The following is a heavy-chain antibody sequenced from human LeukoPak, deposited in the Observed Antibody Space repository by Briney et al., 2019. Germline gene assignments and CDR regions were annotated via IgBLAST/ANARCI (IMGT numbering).Heavy chain of an antibody. CDR3: ARAYSSSWYFNWFDP. Sequence: PSETLSLTCTVSGYSISSGYFWGWIRQPPGKGLEWIGTIYNSGNTYYNASLESRVTISVETSKNQFSLKLSSVTAADTAVYYCARAYSSSWYFNWFDPWGQGTLVTVSS. V-gene: IGHV4-38-2*02. CDR1: GYSISSGYF. CDR2: IYNSGNT. J-gene: IGHJ5*02. D-gene: IGHD6-13*01.